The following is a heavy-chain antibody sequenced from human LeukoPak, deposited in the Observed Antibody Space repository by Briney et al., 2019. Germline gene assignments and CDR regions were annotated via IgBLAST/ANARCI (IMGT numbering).Heavy chain of an antibody. D-gene: IGHD2-21*02. CDR1: GYTFTTNG. V-gene: IGHV1-18*01. CDR3: ARGPRGGDGLYYFDF. Sequence: ASVKVSCKASGYTFTTNGISWVRQAPGQGLEWMGWISAYSGNTIYAQKFQGRITMTRDTSMTTVYMELSTLRSEDAAVYYCARGPRGGDGLYYFDFWGQGTLVTVSS. J-gene: IGHJ4*02. CDR2: ISAYSGNT.